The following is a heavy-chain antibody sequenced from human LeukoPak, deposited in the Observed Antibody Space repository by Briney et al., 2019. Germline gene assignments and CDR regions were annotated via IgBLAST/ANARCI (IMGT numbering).Heavy chain of an antibody. CDR2: INWNGGST. V-gene: IGHV3-20*04. Sequence: GGSLRLSCAASGFTFDDYAMNWVRQAPGKGLEWVSGINWNGGSTYYRDSVKGRFTISRDNSKNTLYLQMNSLRAEDTAVYYCAKDKIGYCSSTSCYTKSGFDYWGQGTLVTVSS. CDR3: AKDKIGYCSSTSCYTKSGFDY. CDR1: GFTFDDYA. D-gene: IGHD2-2*02. J-gene: IGHJ4*02.